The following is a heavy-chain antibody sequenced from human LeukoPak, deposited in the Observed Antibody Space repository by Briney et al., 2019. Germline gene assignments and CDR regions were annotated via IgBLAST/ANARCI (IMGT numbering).Heavy chain of an antibody. V-gene: IGHV3-48*01. J-gene: IGHJ4*02. CDR2: ISSSSSTI. D-gene: IGHD3-22*01. CDR3: AKEHDSSGRPFDY. CDR1: GFTFSSYS. Sequence: GGSLTLSCAASGFTFSSYSMNWVRQAPGKGLEWVSYISSSSSTIYYADSVKGRFTISRDNSKNTLYLQMNSLRAEDTAVYYCAKEHDSSGRPFDYWGQGTLVTVSS.